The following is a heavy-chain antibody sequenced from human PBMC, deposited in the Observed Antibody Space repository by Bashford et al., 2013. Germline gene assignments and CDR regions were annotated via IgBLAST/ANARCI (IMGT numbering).Heavy chain of an antibody. Sequence: SETLSLTCTVSGGSITDAVYYWTWIRHFPGKGLEWVGSIRSSGATYYNPSLQSRVTVSVDTSKTHFSLTLSSVTAADTAVYHCARGTDAYKVGSLWGQGDTGHRLL. D-gene: IGHD5-24*01. J-gene: IGHJ4*03. CDR1: GGSITDAVYY. CDR2: IRSSGAT. V-gene: IGHV4-31*03. CDR3: ARGTDAYKVGSL.